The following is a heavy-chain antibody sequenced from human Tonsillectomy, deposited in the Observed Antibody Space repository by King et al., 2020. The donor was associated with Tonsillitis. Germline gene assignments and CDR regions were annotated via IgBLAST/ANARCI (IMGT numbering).Heavy chain of an antibody. CDR3: ARTLGLTFCGGDCYPPTLFAY. J-gene: IGHJ4*02. V-gene: IGHV4-59*02. CDR2: IYHSGSA. Sequence: VQLQESGPGLVKPSETLSLTCTVSGGSVSSYYWSWIRQSPGMGLEWIGCIYHSGSAMYNPSLKNRVTISIDTSKNQFSLRLRSVSAADTALYFCARTLGLTFCGGDCYPPTLFAYWGQGALVTVSS. CDR1: GGSVSSYY. D-gene: IGHD2-21*02.